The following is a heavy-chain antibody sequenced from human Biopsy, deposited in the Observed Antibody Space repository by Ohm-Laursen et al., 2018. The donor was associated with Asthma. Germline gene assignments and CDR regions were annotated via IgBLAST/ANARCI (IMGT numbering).Heavy chain of an antibody. CDR1: GGYIDSHDWS. V-gene: IGHV4-30-2*06. J-gene: IGHJ4*02. D-gene: IGHD5-24*01. Sequence: SQTLSLTCTVSGGYIDSHDWSWCWIRQSPGKGLQWLGYIYHSGSTYYNPSLKSRVTISVDRSKNQFSLKLSSVTAADTAVYYCARVKDGYNFDYWGQGTLVTVSS. CDR3: ARVKDGYNFDY. CDR2: IYHSGST.